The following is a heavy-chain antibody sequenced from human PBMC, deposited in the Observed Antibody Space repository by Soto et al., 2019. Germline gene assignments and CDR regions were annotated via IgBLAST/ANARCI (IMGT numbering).Heavy chain of an antibody. Sequence: HPGGSLRLSCAASGFTFSSYSMNWVRQAPGKGLEWVSSISGSGGCTYYADSVKGRFTISRDNAKNTLYLQMNSLRAEDTAVYYCAKRRKRNSGSYFLTDAFDIWCQGTMVTVSS. D-gene: IGHD1-26*01. J-gene: IGHJ3*02. V-gene: IGHV3-23*01. CDR1: GFTFSSYS. CDR2: ISGSGGCT. CDR3: AKRRKRNSGSYFLTDAFDI.